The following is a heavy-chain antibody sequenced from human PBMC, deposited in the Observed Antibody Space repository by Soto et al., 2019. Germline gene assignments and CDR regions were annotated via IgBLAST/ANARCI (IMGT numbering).Heavy chain of an antibody. CDR1: GFTFDDYT. CDR2: ISWDGGST. J-gene: IGHJ4*02. D-gene: IGHD3-22*01. Sequence: GGSLRLSCAASGFTFDDYTMHWVRQAPGKGLEWVSLISWDGGSTYYADSVKGRFTISRDNSKNSLYLQMNSLRTEDTALYYCAKSSYHYYDSSGYPYYFDYWGQGTLVTVSS. CDR3: AKSSYHYYDSSGYPYYFDY. V-gene: IGHV3-43*01.